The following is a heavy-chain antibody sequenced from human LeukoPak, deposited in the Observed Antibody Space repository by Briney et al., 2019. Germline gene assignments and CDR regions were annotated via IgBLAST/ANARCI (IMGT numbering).Heavy chain of an antibody. Sequence: ESLKISCKGSGYSFSTYWIGWVRQMPGKGLEWMGVIYPGDSDTRYSPSLKSRVTISVDTSKNRFSLKLSSVTAADTAVYYCARVLIAAAGTRSVFGFDYWGQGTLVTVSS. CDR1: GYSFSTYW. D-gene: IGHD6-13*01. CDR3: ARVLIAAAGTRSVFGFDY. J-gene: IGHJ4*02. CDR2: IYPGDSDT. V-gene: IGHV5-51*01.